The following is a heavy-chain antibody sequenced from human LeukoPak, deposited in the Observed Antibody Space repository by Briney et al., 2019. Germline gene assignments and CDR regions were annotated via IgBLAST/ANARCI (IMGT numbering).Heavy chain of an antibody. Sequence: GSLRLSCAASGFTFDKYGMSWVRQSPEKGLEWVAGINWNGGSIHYADSVKGRFTISRENAKNSLYLQMNSLRAGDTAVYYCARASRYCSSTGCPSYYMDVWGKGTTVTISS. D-gene: IGHD2-2*01. V-gene: IGHV3-20*04. J-gene: IGHJ6*03. CDR3: ARASRYCSSTGCPSYYMDV. CDR1: GFTFDKYG. CDR2: INWNGGSI.